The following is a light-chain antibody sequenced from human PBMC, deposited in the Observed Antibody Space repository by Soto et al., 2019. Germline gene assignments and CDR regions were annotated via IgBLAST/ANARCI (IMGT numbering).Light chain of an antibody. CDR1: QSVSSN. CDR3: QQYKNWPPWT. CDR2: ATS. V-gene: IGKV3-15*01. Sequence: EIVMTQSPATLSVSPGERATLSCRASQSVSSNLAWYQQKPCQAPRLLIYATSSRATGVPTRFSGSGSGTDFTPTISSLQSEDFAVYYGQQYKNWPPWTFGQGTKVDIK. J-gene: IGKJ1*01.